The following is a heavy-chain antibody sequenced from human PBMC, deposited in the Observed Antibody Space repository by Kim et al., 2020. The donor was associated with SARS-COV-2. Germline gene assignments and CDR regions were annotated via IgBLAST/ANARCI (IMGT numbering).Heavy chain of an antibody. CDR3: ARTGYYYGSGSTGYYYYYGMDV. V-gene: IGHV1-69*04. CDR2: IIPILGIA. CDR1: GGTFSSYA. D-gene: IGHD3-10*01. Sequence: SVKVSCKASGGTFSSYAISWVRQAPGQGLEWMGRIIPILGIANYAQKFQGRVTITADKSTSTAYMELSSLRSEDTAVYYCARTGYYYGSGSTGYYYYYGMDVWGQGTTVTVSS. J-gene: IGHJ6*02.